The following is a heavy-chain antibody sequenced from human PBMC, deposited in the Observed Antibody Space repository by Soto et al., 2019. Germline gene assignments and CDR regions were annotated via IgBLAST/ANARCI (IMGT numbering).Heavy chain of an antibody. D-gene: IGHD3-22*01. V-gene: IGHV3-23*01. CDR3: AKDFYYDSSGYYTFDY. J-gene: IGHJ4*02. CDR2: ISGSGGST. Sequence: PGGSLRLSCAASGFTFDEYALTWVRQAPGKGLEWVSAISGSGGSTYYADSVKGRFTISRDNSKNTLYLQMNSLRAEDTAVYYCAKDFYYDSSGYYTFDYWGQGTLVTVSS. CDR1: GFTFDEYA.